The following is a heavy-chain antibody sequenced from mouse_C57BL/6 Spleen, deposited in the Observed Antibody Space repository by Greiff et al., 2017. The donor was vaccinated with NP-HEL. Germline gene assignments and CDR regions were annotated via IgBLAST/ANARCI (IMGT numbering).Heavy chain of an antibody. J-gene: IGHJ4*01. Sequence: QVQLQQPGAELVMPGASVKLSCKASGYTFTSYWMHWVKQRPGQGLEWIGEIDPSDSYTNYNQKFKGKSTLTVDKSSSTAYMQLSSLTSEDSAVYFCARLPLGGYAMGYWGQGTSVTVSS. D-gene: IGHD4-1*01. CDR1: GYTFTSYW. CDR2: IDPSDSYT. V-gene: IGHV1-69*01. CDR3: ARLPLGGYAMGY.